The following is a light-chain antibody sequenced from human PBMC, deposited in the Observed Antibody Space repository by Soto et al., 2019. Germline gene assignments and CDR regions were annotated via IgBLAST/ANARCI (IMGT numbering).Light chain of an antibody. Sequence: SVLTQPPSVSAAPGQKVTISCSGSSSNIGNNYVSWYQQLPGTAPKLLIYDNSKRPSGIPDRFSGSKSGTSATLGITGLQTGDEADYYCGTWDSSLSAGVFGGGTQLTVL. J-gene: IGLJ2*01. V-gene: IGLV1-51*01. CDR2: DNS. CDR3: GTWDSSLSAGV. CDR1: SSNIGNNY.